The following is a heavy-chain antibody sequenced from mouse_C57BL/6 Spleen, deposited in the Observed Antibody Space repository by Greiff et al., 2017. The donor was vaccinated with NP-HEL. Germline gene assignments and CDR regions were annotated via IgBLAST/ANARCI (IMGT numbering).Heavy chain of an antibody. CDR2: INPSTGGT. V-gene: IGHV1-43*01. D-gene: IGHD1-1*01. CDR1: GYSFTGYY. CDR3: ASAGSSDFDY. Sequence: EVMLVESGPELVKPGASVKISCKASGYSFTGYYMHWVKQSSEKSLEWIGEINPSTGGTSYNQKFKGKATLTVDKSSSTAYMQLKSLTSEDSAVYYCASAGSSDFDYWGQGTTLTVSS. J-gene: IGHJ2*01.